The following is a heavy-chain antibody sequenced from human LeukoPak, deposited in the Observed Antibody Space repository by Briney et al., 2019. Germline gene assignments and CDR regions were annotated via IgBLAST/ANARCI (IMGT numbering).Heavy chain of an antibody. V-gene: IGHV4-59*12. Sequence: SETLSLTCTVSGGSISSYYWSWIRQPPGKGLEWIGYIYYSGSTNYNPSLKSRVTISVDTSKNQFSLKLSSVTAADTAVYYCARENRILRYFDWLSKGGRWFDPWGQGTLVTVSS. CDR3: ARENRILRYFDWLSKGGRWFDP. CDR2: IYYSGST. D-gene: IGHD3-9*01. J-gene: IGHJ5*02. CDR1: GGSISSYY.